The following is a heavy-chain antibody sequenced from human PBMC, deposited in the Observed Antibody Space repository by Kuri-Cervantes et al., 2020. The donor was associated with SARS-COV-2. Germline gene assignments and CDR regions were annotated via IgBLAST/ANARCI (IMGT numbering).Heavy chain of an antibody. CDR2: LDHSGRA. CDR1: GGSFSNFY. V-gene: IGHV4-34*01. D-gene: IGHD3-3*02. J-gene: IGHJ3*01. CDR3: ARASTSIYGVLIALFSSNAFDV. Sequence: ESLKICCAVYGGSFSNFYWSWIRQPTGKRMEWIGKLDHSGRANYNQSLKSRVTISVDRSRNQFSLKLTSVTAADTAVYYCARASTSIYGVLIALFSSNAFDVWGQGTMVTVSS.